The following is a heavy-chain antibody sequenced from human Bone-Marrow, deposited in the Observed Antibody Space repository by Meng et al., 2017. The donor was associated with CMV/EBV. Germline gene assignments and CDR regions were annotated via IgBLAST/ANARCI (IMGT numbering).Heavy chain of an antibody. V-gene: IGHV1-2*02. Sequence: ASVKVSCKASGYTFTGYYMHWVRQAPGQGLEWMGWINPNSGGTNYAQKSQGRVTMTRDTSISTAYMELSRLRSDDTAVYYCARDWFGELYWFDPWGQGTLVTVSS. CDR2: INPNSGGT. J-gene: IGHJ5*02. D-gene: IGHD3-10*01. CDR3: ARDWFGELYWFDP. CDR1: GYTFTGYY.